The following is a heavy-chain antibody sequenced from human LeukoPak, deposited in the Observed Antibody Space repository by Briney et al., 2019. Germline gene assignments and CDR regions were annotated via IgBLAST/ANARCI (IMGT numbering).Heavy chain of an antibody. D-gene: IGHD6-19*01. V-gene: IGHV4-38-2*02. CDR2: IYYSGST. Sequence: PSETLSLTCTVSGYSISSGYYWGWIRQPPGKGLEWIGSIYYSGSTYYNPSLKSRVTISVDTSKNQFSLKLSSVTAADTAVYYCARDQGLDWQWLVGPAWYFDLWGRGTLVTVSS. CDR1: GYSISSGYY. CDR3: ARDQGLDWQWLVGPAWYFDL. J-gene: IGHJ2*01.